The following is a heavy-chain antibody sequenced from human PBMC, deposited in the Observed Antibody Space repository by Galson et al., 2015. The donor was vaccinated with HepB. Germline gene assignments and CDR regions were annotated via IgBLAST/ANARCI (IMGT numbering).Heavy chain of an antibody. CDR1: GFTVSSNY. CDR3: AIGGYCSSTTCYDYYYYGMDV. D-gene: IGHD2-2*03. V-gene: IGHV3-53*01. J-gene: IGHJ6*02. Sequence: SLRLSCAASGFTVSSNYMSWVRQAPGKGLECVSVIYSGGSTYYADSVKGRFTISRDRSKNALFLKMNSLRAEDTAVYYCAIGGYCSSTTCYDYYYYGMDVWGQGTTVTVSS. CDR2: IYSGGST.